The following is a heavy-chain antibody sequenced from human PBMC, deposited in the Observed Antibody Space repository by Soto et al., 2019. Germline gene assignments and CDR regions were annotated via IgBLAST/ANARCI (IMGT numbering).Heavy chain of an antibody. CDR3: ARDGSANRKYYYYGMDV. V-gene: IGHV3-21*01. CDR2: ISSSSSYI. J-gene: IGHJ6*02. Sequence: GGSLRLSXAASGFTFSSYSMNWVRQAPGKGLEWVSSISSSSSYIYYADSVKGRFTISRDNAKNSLYLQMNSLRAEDTAVYYCARDGSANRKYYYYGMDVWGQGTTVTVSS. D-gene: IGHD5-18*01. CDR1: GFTFSSYS.